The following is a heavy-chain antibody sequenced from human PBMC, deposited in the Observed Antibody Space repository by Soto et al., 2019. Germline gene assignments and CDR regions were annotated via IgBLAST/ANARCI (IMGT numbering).Heavy chain of an antibody. CDR3: AREIFGDLFN. D-gene: IGHD3-10*01. J-gene: IGHJ4*02. Sequence: PGGSLRLSCAASGYSFSSYWMDWVRQGPGKGLVWVSRITSDGRSTFYADSVKGRFTISRDNAKNTLYLQMNSLRAEDTAVYYCAREIFGDLFNWGQGTLVTVSS. CDR2: ITSDGRST. V-gene: IGHV3-74*01. CDR1: GYSFSSYW.